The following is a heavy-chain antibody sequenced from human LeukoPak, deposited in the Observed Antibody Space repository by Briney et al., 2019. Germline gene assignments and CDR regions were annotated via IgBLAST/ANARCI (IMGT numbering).Heavy chain of an antibody. V-gene: IGHV1-24*01. CDR3: ATDRLIGSSSNYYYYGMDV. CDR1: GYTLTELS. D-gene: IGHD6-13*01. CDR2: FDPEDGET. J-gene: IGHJ6*02. Sequence: ASVKVSCKVSGYTLTELSMHWVRQAPGKGLEWMGGFDPEDGETIYAQKFQGRVTMTEDTSTDTAYMELSSLRSEDTAVYYCATDRLIGSSSNYYYYGMDVWGQGTTVTVSS.